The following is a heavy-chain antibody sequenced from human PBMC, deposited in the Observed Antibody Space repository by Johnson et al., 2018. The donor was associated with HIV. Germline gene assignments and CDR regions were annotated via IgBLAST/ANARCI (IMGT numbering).Heavy chain of an antibody. CDR3: AKVYYDSSGYGAFDI. D-gene: IGHD3-22*01. V-gene: IGHV3-9*01. CDR2: ISWNSGSI. Sequence: VQLVESGGDLVEPGESLRLSCVASGFTFSNAWMHWVRQAPGKGLEWVSGISWNSGSIGYADSVKGRFTISRDNAKNSLYLQMNSLRAEDTALYYCAKVYYDSSGYGAFDIWGQGTMVTVSS. J-gene: IGHJ3*02. CDR1: GFTFSNAW.